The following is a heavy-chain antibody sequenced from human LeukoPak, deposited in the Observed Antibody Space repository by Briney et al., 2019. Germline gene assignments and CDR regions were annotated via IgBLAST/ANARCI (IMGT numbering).Heavy chain of an antibody. CDR2: IYYSGST. CDR3: ARRIVTTRGNWFDP. CDR1: GYSISSGYY. Sequence: SETLSLTCAVSGYSISSGYYWGWIRQPPGKGLECIGSIYYSGSTYYNPSLKSRVTISVDTSKNQFSLKLNSVTAADTALYYCARRIVTTRGNWFDPWGQGTLVIVSS. J-gene: IGHJ5*02. V-gene: IGHV4-38-2*01. D-gene: IGHD4-11*01.